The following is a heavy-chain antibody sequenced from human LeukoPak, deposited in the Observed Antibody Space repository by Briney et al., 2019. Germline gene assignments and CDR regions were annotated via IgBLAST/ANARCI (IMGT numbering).Heavy chain of an antibody. J-gene: IGHJ4*02. CDR3: ARSNGYSKFDY. CDR1: GGSISSYY. V-gene: IGHV4-59*08. D-gene: IGHD3-22*01. CDR2: IYYSGST. Sequence: SETLSLTCTVSGGSISSYYWSWIRQPPEKGLEWIGYIYYSGSTNYNPSLKNRVTISVDTPKNQFSLNLSSVTATDTAVYYCARSNGYSKFDYWGQGTLVTVSS.